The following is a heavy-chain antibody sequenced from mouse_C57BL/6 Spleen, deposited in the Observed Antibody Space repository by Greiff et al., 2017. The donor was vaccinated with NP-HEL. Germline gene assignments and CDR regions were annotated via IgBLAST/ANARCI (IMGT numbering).Heavy chain of an antibody. V-gene: IGHV5-16*01. D-gene: IGHD1-1*01. CDR3: ARAQYYGSLYYFDY. Sequence: EVMLVESEGGLVQPGSSMKLSCTASGFTFSDYYMAWVRQVPEKGLEWVANINYDGSSTYYLDSLKSRFIISSDNAKNILYLQMSSLKSEDTATYYCARAQYYGSLYYFDYWGQGTTLTVSS. J-gene: IGHJ2*01. CDR1: GFTFSDYY. CDR2: INYDGSST.